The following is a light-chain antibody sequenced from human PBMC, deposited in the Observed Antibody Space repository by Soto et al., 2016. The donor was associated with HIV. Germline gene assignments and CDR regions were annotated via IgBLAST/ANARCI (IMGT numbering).Light chain of an antibody. V-gene: IGKV1-6*02. CDR2: AAS. CDR1: QAIRND. Sequence: AIQMTQSPSSLSASVGDRVTITCRASQAIRNDLAWYQQKPGEAPNLLIYAASSLQSGVPSRFSGSGSGTDFTLTISSLQPEDFATYYCLQXYNFPRTFGQGTKVEIK. CDR3: LQXYNFPRT. J-gene: IGKJ1*01.